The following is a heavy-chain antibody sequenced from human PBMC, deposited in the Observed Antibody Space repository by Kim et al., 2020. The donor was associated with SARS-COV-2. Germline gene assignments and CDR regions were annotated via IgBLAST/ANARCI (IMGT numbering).Heavy chain of an antibody. V-gene: IGHV3-30*01. J-gene: IGHJ5*02. D-gene: IGHD3-16*01. Sequence: SKNYCPDSVEGRFTIARDNSRNTLYLQMNSLRAEDTAVYYCARDGGNWFDPWGQGTLVTVSS. CDR3: ARDGGNWFDP. CDR2: SKN.